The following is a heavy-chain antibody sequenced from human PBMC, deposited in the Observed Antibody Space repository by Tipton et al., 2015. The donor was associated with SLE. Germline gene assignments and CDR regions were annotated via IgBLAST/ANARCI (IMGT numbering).Heavy chain of an antibody. CDR2: ISWNSGSI. J-gene: IGHJ3*02. CDR3: ARAGYDYDRSGLDAFDI. V-gene: IGHV3-9*01. CDR1: GFTFDDYA. Sequence: SLRLSCAASGFTFDDYAMHWVRQAPGKGLEWVSGISWNSGSIGYADSVKGRFTISRDNAKNTLSLQMNSLRGEDTAVYYCARAGYDYDRSGLDAFDIWGQGTMVTVSS. D-gene: IGHD3-22*01.